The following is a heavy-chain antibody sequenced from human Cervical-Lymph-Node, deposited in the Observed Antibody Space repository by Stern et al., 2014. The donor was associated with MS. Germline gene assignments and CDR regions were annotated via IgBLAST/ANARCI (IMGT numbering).Heavy chain of an antibody. CDR3: ARSPDLYDSSGYYFD. V-gene: IGHV1-69*04. CDR1: GGTLNNYA. Sequence: VQLVQSGAEVKKPGSSVKVSCKASGGTLNNYAVSWVRQAPGQGLEWIGKIIPFLGIANYAHKFQDRVTLTAAATTSYMEVSSLRSDDTAVYYCARSPDLYDSSGYYFDWGQGTLVTVSS. CDR2: IIPFLGIA. D-gene: IGHD3-22*01. J-gene: IGHJ4*02.